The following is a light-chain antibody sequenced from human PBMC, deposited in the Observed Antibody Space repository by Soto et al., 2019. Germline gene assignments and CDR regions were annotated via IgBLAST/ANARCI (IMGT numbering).Light chain of an antibody. Sequence: QSALTQPASVSGSPGQSITISCTGTSSDVGGYNYVSWYQQHPDKAPQLMIYDVSHRPSGVSNRFSGSKSGNTASLTISGLQAEDEADYYCNSYTSSSTRVFGGGTKLTVL. V-gene: IGLV2-14*01. CDR2: DVS. CDR1: SSDVGGYNY. J-gene: IGLJ2*01. CDR3: NSYTSSSTRV.